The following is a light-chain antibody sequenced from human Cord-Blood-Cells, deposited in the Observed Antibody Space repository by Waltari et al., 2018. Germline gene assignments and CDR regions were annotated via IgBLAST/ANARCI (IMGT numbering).Light chain of an antibody. Sequence: EIVLTQSPGTLSLSPGERATLSCRASQSVCSSYLAWYQQKPGQAPRLLVYGASSSATGIPDRFSGSGSGTDFTLTISSLEPEDFAVYYCQQYGSSPQLTVCGGTKVEIK. J-gene: IGKJ4*01. CDR1: QSVCSSY. CDR3: QQYGSSPQLT. CDR2: GAS. V-gene: IGKV3-20*01.